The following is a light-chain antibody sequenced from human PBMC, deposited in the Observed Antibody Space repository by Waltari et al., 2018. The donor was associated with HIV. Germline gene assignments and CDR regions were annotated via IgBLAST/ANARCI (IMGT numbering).Light chain of an antibody. Sequence: QSALTQPPSASGSPGQSVTISCTGTSSDVGGYNYVSWYQQHPGKAPKLMIYEVSKRPSGVTDRFAGSKSGNTASLTVSGLQVDDEADYYCSAYAGSSNVLFGGGTKLTVL. J-gene: IGLJ2*01. CDR2: EVS. CDR1: SSDVGGYNY. V-gene: IGLV2-8*01. CDR3: SAYAGSSNVL.